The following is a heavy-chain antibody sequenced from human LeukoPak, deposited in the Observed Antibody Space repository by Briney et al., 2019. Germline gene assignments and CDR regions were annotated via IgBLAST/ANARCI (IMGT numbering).Heavy chain of an antibody. D-gene: IGHD1-20*01. V-gene: IGHV1-2*02. Sequence: ASVKVSCKASGYTFSGYYVHWVRQAPGQGLEWMGWINPNSGDTNYAQKFQGRVTMTRDTSISTACMELSRLTSADTAVYYCAREITGMIGPTDYWGQGTLVTVSS. CDR1: GYTFSGYY. CDR3: AREITGMIGPTDY. CDR2: INPNSGDT. J-gene: IGHJ4*02.